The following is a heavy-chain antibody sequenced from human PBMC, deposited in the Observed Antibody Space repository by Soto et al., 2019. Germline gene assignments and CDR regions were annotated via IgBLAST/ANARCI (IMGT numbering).Heavy chain of an antibody. J-gene: IGHJ6*02. CDR1: GGSISSYY. CDR2: IYYSGST. V-gene: IGHV4-59*01. D-gene: IGHD1-1*01. Sequence: QVQLQESGPGLVKPSETLSLTCTVSGGSISSYYWSWIRQPPGKGLEWIGYIYYSGSTNYNPSLQSRVTISVDTSKNQFSLKLSSVTAADTAMYFCARDRNWKGYYGMDVWGQGTTVTVSS. CDR3: ARDRNWKGYYGMDV.